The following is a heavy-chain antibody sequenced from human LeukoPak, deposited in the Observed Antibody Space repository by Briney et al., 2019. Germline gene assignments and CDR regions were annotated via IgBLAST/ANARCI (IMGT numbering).Heavy chain of an antibody. V-gene: IGHV3-49*04. Sequence: QPGGSLRLSCTASGFTFGDYAMSWVRQAPGKGLEWVGFIRSKAYGGTTEYAASVKGRFTISRDDSKSIAYLQMNSLRAEDTAVYYCARDLRGHIVVVTAGFDYWGQGTLVTVSS. J-gene: IGHJ4*02. D-gene: IGHD2-21*02. CDR2: IRSKAYGGTT. CDR1: GFTFGDYA. CDR3: ARDLRGHIVVVTAGFDY.